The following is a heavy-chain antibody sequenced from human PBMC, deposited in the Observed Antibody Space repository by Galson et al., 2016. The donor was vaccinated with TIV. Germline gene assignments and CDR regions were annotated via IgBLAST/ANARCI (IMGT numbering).Heavy chain of an antibody. J-gene: IGHJ4*02. CDR2: IKDTGVTT. V-gene: IGHV1-46*01. Sequence: SVKVSCKASGYTFTSYHLHWVRQAPGQGLEWMGIIKDTGVTTTYPQRFQGRLTITRDTSTTTVYMGLSSLRSEDTAVYYCAREMPATFFFDYWGQGTLVTVSP. CDR1: GYTFTSYH. D-gene: IGHD2-2*01. CDR3: AREMPATFFFDY.